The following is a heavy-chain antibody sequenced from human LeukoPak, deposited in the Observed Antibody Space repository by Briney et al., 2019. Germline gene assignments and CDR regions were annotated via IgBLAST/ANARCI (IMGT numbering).Heavy chain of an antibody. V-gene: IGHV1-2*02. CDR3: ARAGGSGSYYIRAFDY. D-gene: IGHD3-10*01. Sequence: ASVKVSCKVSGYTLTELSMHWVRQAPGKGLEWMGWINPNSGGTNYAQKFQGRVTMTRDTSISTAYMELSRLRSDDTAVYYCARAGGSGSYYIRAFDYWGQGTLVTVSS. CDR2: INPNSGGT. J-gene: IGHJ4*02. CDR1: GYTLTELS.